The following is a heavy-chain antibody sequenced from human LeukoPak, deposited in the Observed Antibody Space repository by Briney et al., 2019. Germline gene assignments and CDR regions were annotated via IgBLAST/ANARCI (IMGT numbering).Heavy chain of an antibody. CDR2: IYPGDSDT. V-gene: IGHV5-51*01. CDR1: GYSFTTYW. D-gene: IGHD2-15*01. J-gene: IGHJ6*04. CDR3: ARLPTDCRGGSCYSFYHYYGMDV. Sequence: GESLKISCKGYGYSFTTYWIGWVRQMPGKGLEWMGIIYPGDSDTRYSPSFQGQVTISDDKSINTAYLQWSSLKASDTAMYYCARLPTDCRGGSCYSFYHYYGMDVWGKGTTVTVSS.